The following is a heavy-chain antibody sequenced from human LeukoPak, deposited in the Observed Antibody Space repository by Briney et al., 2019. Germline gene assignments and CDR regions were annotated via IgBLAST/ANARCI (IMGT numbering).Heavy chain of an antibody. CDR1: GYTFTSYG. Sequence: GASVKVSCKASGYTFTSYGISWVRQAPGQGLEWMGWISAYNGNTNYAQKLQGRVTMTTDTSTSTAYMELRSLRSDDTAVYYCARVVVVPAAIDYYYYYMDVWGKGTTVTVSS. D-gene: IGHD2-2*01. J-gene: IGHJ6*03. CDR3: ARVVVVPAAIDYYYYYMDV. CDR2: ISAYNGNT. V-gene: IGHV1-18*01.